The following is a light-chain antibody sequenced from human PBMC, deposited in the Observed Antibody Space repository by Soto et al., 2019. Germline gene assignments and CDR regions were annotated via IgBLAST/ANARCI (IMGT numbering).Light chain of an antibody. CDR1: QTVSSNY. J-gene: IGKJ2*01. Sequence: VLTQSPGTLSLSPGERATLSYRASQTVSSNYLAWYQQKPGQAPRLLIYGASSRATGIPDRFSGSGSGTNFTLTISRLEPEDFAVYYCQQYGSSISYTFGQWTKLEIK. V-gene: IGKV3-20*01. CDR3: QQYGSSISYT. CDR2: GAS.